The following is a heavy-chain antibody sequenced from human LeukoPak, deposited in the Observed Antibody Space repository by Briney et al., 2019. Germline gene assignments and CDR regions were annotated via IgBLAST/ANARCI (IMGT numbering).Heavy chain of an antibody. J-gene: IGHJ4*02. V-gene: IGHV3-21*04. Sequence: PGGSLRLSCAASGFTFSSDAMSWVRQAPGKGLEWGSSISSSSSYIYYADSVKGRFTISRDNSKNTLFLHMSSLRVDDTAVYFCARVRGTLLEIDYWGQGTPVTVSS. D-gene: IGHD3-3*01. CDR1: GFTFSSDA. CDR2: ISSSSSYI. CDR3: ARVRGTLLEIDY.